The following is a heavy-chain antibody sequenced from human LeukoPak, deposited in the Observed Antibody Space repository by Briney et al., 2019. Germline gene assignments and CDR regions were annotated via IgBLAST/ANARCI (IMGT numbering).Heavy chain of an antibody. J-gene: IGHJ3*02. CDR2: ISGSGGST. Sequence: GGSLRLSCAASGFTFSSYAMSWVRQAPGKGLEWVSAISGSGGSTYYADSVKGRFTISRDNSKNTLYLQMNSLRADDTAVYYCAKDHIVVVTAIHDAFDIWGQGTMVTVSS. V-gene: IGHV3-23*01. D-gene: IGHD2-21*02. CDR3: AKDHIVVVTAIHDAFDI. CDR1: GFTFSSYA.